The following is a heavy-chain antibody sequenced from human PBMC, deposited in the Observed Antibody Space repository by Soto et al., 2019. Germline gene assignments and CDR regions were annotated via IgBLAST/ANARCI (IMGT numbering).Heavy chain of an antibody. CDR1: GFTLDDYA. Sequence: EVQRVESGGGLVQPGRSLRLSCAASGFTLDDYAMHWVRQAPGKGLAWVSGISWNSGSIGYADSVKGRFTISRDNAKNSLYLQMNSLRAEDTALYYCAKGLYGSGINNWFDPWGQGTLVTVSS. CDR2: ISWNSGSI. CDR3: AKGLYGSGINNWFDP. J-gene: IGHJ5*02. D-gene: IGHD3-10*01. V-gene: IGHV3-9*01.